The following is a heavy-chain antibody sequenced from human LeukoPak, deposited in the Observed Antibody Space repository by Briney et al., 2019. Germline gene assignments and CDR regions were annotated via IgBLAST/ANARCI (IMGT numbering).Heavy chain of an antibody. V-gene: IGHV3-30*02. D-gene: IGHD3-22*01. J-gene: IGHJ4*02. CDR1: GFTFRSYG. CDR2: IRFDASNK. Sequence: GGSLRLSCATTGFTFRSYGMHWVRQAPGKGLEWVAFIRFDASNKYYTDSVKGRFTISRDNSKNTLYLQMNSLRAEDTAVYYCAKDSSVYYYDSRNFDYWGQGTLVTVSS. CDR3: AKDSSVYYYDSRNFDY.